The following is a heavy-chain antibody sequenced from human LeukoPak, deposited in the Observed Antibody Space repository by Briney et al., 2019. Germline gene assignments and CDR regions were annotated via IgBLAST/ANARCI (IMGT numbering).Heavy chain of an antibody. Sequence: ASVKVSCKVSGYSLTEVSIHWVRQAPGKGPEWMGGFDPEDSTTIYAQKLQGRVIMTEDTSTDTAYMELSSLRSEDTAVYFCVAGRDPSHYMHSWSDSRGQGTLVTVSS. CDR2: FDPEDSTT. V-gene: IGHV1-24*01. J-gene: IGHJ5*01. CDR1: GYSLTEVS. D-gene: IGHD2-2*01. CDR3: VAGRDPSHYMHSWSDS.